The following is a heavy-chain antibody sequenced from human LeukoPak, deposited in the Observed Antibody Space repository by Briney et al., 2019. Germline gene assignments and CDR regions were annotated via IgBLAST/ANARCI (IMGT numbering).Heavy chain of an antibody. D-gene: IGHD5-12*01. CDR1: GGSTSSGGYS. Sequence: SETLSLTCAVSGGSTSSGGYSWSWIRQPPGKGLEWIAYIYHSGSTYYNPSLKSRVTISVDRSKNQFSLKLNSVTAADTAVYYCARVGDLGQQLATYFDYWGQGTLVTVSS. J-gene: IGHJ4*02. CDR2: IYHSGST. V-gene: IGHV4-30-2*01. CDR3: ARVGDLGQQLATYFDY.